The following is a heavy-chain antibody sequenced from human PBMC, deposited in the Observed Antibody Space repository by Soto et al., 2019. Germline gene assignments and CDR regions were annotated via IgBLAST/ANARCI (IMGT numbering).Heavy chain of an antibody. CDR3: ARGGGVYYFDY. V-gene: IGHV4-34*01. CDR1: GGSFSGYY. D-gene: IGHD2-8*02. Sequence: SETLSLTCAVYGGSFSGYYWTWIRQPPGTGLEWIGYINYSGSTYYNPSLKSRVTISVDTSKSQFSLKLSSVTAADTAVYYCARGGGVYYFDYWGQGTLVTVSS. CDR2: INYSGST. J-gene: IGHJ4*02.